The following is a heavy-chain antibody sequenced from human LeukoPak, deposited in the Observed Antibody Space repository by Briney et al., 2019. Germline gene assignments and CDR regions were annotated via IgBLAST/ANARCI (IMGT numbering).Heavy chain of an antibody. J-gene: IGHJ4*02. CDR2: INHSGIT. V-gene: IGHV4-34*01. D-gene: IGHD5-18*01. CDR1: GGSFSGYY. Sequence: SETLSLTCAVYGGSFSGYYWSWIRQPPGKGLEWIGEINHSGITNYNPSLKSRVTISVDTSKNQFSLKLSSVTAADTAVYYCARMPLVGHTAMAYFDYWGQGTLVTVSS. CDR3: ARMPLVGHTAMAYFDY.